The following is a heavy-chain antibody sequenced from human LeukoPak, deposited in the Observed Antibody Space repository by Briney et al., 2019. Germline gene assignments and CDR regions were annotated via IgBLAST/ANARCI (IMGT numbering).Heavy chain of an antibody. CDR2: IYSGGST. CDR1: GFTVSSNY. D-gene: IGHD3-3*01. CDR3: ASSTYYDFWSGPPNWFDP. J-gene: IGHJ5*02. V-gene: IGHV3-66*02. Sequence: GGSLRLSCAASGFTVSSNYMSWVRQAPGKGLEWVSVIYSGGSTYYADSVKGRFTISRDNSKNTLYLQMNSLRAEDTAVYYWASSTYYDFWSGPPNWFDPWGQGTLVTVSS.